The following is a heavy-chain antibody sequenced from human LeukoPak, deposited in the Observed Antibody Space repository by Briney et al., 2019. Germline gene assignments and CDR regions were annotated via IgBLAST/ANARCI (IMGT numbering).Heavy chain of an antibody. Sequence: SETLSLTCTVSGGSISSYYWSWIRQPPGKGLEWIRYIYYSGSTNYNPSLKSRVTISVDTSKNQFSLKLSSVTAADTAVYYCASLYGSGSYYPSDYWGQGILVTVSS. CDR3: ASLYGSGSYYPSDY. V-gene: IGHV4-59*12. D-gene: IGHD3-10*01. J-gene: IGHJ4*02. CDR1: GGSISSYY. CDR2: IYYSGST.